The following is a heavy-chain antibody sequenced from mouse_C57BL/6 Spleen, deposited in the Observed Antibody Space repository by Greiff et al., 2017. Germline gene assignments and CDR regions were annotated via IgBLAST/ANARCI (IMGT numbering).Heavy chain of an antibody. J-gene: IGHJ3*01. V-gene: IGHV1-26*01. Sequence: VQLQQSGPELVKPGASVKISCKASGYTFTDYYMNWVKQSHGKSLEWIGDINPNNGGTSYNQKFKGKATLTVDKSSSTAYMELRSLTSEDSAVDYCARSGYCDYDGFAYWGQGTLVTVSA. CDR2: INPNNGGT. D-gene: IGHD2-4*01. CDR3: ARSGYCDYDGFAY. CDR1: GYTFTDYY.